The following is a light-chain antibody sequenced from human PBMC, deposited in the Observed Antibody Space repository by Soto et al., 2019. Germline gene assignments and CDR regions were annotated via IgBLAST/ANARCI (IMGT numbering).Light chain of an antibody. V-gene: IGKV1-39*01. J-gene: IGKJ1*01. CDR3: QQSDSTPLT. CDR1: QSIRSC. CDR2: AAS. Sequence: DIQMTQSPSSLSASVGDRVTITCRASQSIRSCLNWYQQKPGQAPKLLIYAASSLQSGVPSRFSGSGSATDFTLIISSLQPEDFATYYCQQSDSTPLTFGQGTKVEIK.